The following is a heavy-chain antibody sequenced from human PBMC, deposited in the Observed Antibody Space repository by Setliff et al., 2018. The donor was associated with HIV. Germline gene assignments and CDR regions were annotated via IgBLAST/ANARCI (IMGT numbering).Heavy chain of an antibody. CDR1: GYTFTDYS. Sequence: ASVKVSCKTSGYTFTDYSIHWVRQAPGQGLEWMGWINPNSGGTNFAQKFQGRITMTRDTSISTAYMELRRLRFEDTAVYYCATEPGPIVRGVIPYFDYWGQGTLVTVSS. CDR2: INPNSGGT. D-gene: IGHD3-10*01. J-gene: IGHJ4*02. CDR3: ATEPGPIVRGVIPYFDY. V-gene: IGHV1-2*02.